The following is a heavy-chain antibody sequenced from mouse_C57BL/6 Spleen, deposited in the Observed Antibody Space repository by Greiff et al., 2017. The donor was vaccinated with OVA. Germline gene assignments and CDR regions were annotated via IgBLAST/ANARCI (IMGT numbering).Heavy chain of an antibody. CDR2: IDPEDGDT. CDR1: GFNIKDYY. J-gene: IGHJ3*01. D-gene: IGHD2-2*01. V-gene: IGHV14-1*01. Sequence: EVQLQQSGAELVRPGASVKLSCTASGFNIKDYYMHWVKQRPEQGLEWIGRIDPEDGDTEYAPKFQGKATMTADTSSNTAYLQLSSLTSEDTAVYYCTSMVTPPWFAYWGQGTLGTVSA. CDR3: TSMVTPPWFAY.